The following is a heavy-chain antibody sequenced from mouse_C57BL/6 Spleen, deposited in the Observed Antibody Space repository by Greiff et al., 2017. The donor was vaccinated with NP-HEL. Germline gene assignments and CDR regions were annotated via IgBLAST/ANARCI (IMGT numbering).Heavy chain of an antibody. CDR1: GYTFTDYY. Sequence: VQLQQSGPELVKPGASVKISCKASGYTFTDYYMNWVKQSHGKSLEWIGDINPNNGGTSYNQKFKGKATLTVDKSSSTAYMELRSLTSEDSAVYYGARTYYSNLLFAYWGQGTLVTVSA. D-gene: IGHD2-5*01. J-gene: IGHJ3*01. CDR3: ARTYYSNLLFAY. V-gene: IGHV1-26*01. CDR2: INPNNGGT.